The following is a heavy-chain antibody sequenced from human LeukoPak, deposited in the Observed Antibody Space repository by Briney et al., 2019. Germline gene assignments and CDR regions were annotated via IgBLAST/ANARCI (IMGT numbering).Heavy chain of an antibody. CDR2: ISSSGSTI. D-gene: IGHD1-14*01. CDR1: GFTFSDYY. J-gene: IGHJ6*03. CDR3: ARADRAEYYYYYYMDV. Sequence: GGSLRLSXAASGFTFSDYYMSWIRQAPGKGLEWVSYISSSGSTIYYADSVKGRFTISRDNAKNSLYLQMNSPRAEDTAVYYCARADRAEYYYYYYMDVWGKGTTVTVSS. V-gene: IGHV3-11*04.